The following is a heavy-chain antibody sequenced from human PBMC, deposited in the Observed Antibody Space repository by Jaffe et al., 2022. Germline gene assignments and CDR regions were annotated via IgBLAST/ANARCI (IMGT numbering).Heavy chain of an antibody. CDR2: IYHSGST. Sequence: QVQLQESGPGLVKPSETLSLTCAVSGYSISSGYYWGWIRQPPGKGLEWIGSIYHSGSTYYNPSLKSRVTISVDTSKNQFSLKLSSVTAADTAVYYCARNRGSSSWYGAYYYYYMDVWGKGTTVTVSS. CDR3: ARNRGSSSWYGAYYYYYMDV. D-gene: IGHD6-13*01. CDR1: GYSISSGYY. J-gene: IGHJ6*03. V-gene: IGHV4-38-2*01.